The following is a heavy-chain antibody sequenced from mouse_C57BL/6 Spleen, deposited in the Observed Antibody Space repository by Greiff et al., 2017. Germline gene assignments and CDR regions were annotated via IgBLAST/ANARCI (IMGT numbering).Heavy chain of an antibody. CDR2: INPSNGGT. Sequence: QVQLQQPGTELVKPGASVKLSCKASGSTFTSYWMHWVKQRPGQGLEWIGNINPSNGGTNYNEKLKSKATLTVDKSSSTAYMQLSSLTSEDSAVYYCAKTGSGSIYYFDDWGQGTTLTVSS. J-gene: IGHJ2*01. CDR3: AKTGSGSIYYFDD. D-gene: IGHD1-1*01. V-gene: IGHV1-53*01. CDR1: GSTFTSYW.